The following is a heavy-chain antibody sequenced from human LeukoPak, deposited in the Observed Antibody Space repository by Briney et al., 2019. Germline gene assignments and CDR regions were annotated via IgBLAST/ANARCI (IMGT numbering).Heavy chain of an antibody. J-gene: IGHJ4*02. D-gene: IGHD3-16*01. V-gene: IGHV4-34*01. CDR3: ARGNYDYVWGRSKYYFDY. CDR2: INHSGST. CDR1: GGSFSGYY. Sequence: SETLSLTCAVYGGSFSGYYWSWIRQPPGKGLEWIGEINHSGSTNYNPSLKSRVTISVDTSKNQFSLKLSSVTAADTAVYYCARGNYDYVWGRSKYYFDYWGQGTLVTVSS.